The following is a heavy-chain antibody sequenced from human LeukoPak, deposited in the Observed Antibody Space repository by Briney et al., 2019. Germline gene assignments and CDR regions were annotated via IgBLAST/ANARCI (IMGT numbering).Heavy chain of an antibody. V-gene: IGHV4-59*01. CDR3: ARRVYCSSTTCSDY. J-gene: IGHJ4*02. CDR1: RDSISNYY. CDR2: ISYNGGT. Sequence: SETLSLTCTVSRDSISNYYWNWIRQPPGKGLEWVGYISYNGGTNYNPSLKSRVSISVETSKNQFSLKLSSVTAADTAVYYCARRVYCSSTTCSDYWGQGTLVTVSS. D-gene: IGHD2-2*01.